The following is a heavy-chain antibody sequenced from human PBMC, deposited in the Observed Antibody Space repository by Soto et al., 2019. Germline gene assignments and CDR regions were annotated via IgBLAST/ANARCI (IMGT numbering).Heavy chain of an antibody. V-gene: IGHV4-39*01. Sequence: PSETLSLTCTVSGGSISSSSYYWGWIRQPPGKGLEWIGSIYYSGSTYYNPSLKSRVTISVDTSKNQFSLKLSSVTAADTAVYYCARPRYSGSYADFFDYWGQGTLVTVSS. CDR3: ARPRYSGSYADFFDY. J-gene: IGHJ4*02. D-gene: IGHD1-26*01. CDR2: IYYSGST. CDR1: GGSISSSSYY.